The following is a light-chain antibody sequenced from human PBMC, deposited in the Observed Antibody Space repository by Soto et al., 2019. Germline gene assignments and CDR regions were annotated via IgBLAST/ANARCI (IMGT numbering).Light chain of an antibody. CDR1: SSDVGGYNY. J-gene: IGLJ1*01. CDR3: CSYAGDYTFV. CDR2: DVK. V-gene: IGLV2-11*01. Sequence: QSALTQPRSVSGSPGQSVTISCTGTSSDVGGYNYVTWYQQYPGKAPKVMIYDVKTRPSGVPDRFSGSKSGNTASLTISGLQAEEEADYYCCSYAGDYTFVFGTGTKVTVL.